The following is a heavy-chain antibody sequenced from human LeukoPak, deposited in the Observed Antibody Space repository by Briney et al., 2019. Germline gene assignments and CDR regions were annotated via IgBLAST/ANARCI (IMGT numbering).Heavy chain of an antibody. Sequence: SETLSLTCAVYGGSFSGYYWSWIRQPPGKGLEWIGEINHSGSTNYNPSLKSRVTISVDTSKNQFSLKLGSVTAADTAVYYCARVRGVRGVLMVYATSGMDVWGKGTTVTVSS. J-gene: IGHJ6*04. CDR3: ARVRGVRGVLMVYATSGMDV. D-gene: IGHD2-8*01. CDR2: INHSGST. V-gene: IGHV4-34*01. CDR1: GGSFSGYY.